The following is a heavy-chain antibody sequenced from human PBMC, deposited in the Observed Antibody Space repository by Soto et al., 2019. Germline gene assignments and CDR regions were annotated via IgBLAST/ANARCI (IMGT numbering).Heavy chain of an antibody. CDR1: GLTFSSYA. V-gene: IGHV3-30-3*01. Sequence: GVSLRLSCSASGLTFSSYAMHWVRQAPGKGLEWVSVISYDGSHKYYADSVKGRFTISRDNSKTTLYLQMNSLRTEDTAVYYCGGKTDDGGSGYLYSYGLDVWCPGTTVTVSS. CDR3: GGKTDDGGSGYLYSYGLDV. J-gene: IGHJ6*02. CDR2: ISYDGSHK. D-gene: IGHD3-3*01.